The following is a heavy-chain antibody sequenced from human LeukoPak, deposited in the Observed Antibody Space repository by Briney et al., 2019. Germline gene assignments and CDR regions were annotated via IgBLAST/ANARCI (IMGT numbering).Heavy chain of an antibody. D-gene: IGHD3-22*01. J-gene: IGHJ3*02. CDR1: GFTFSSYG. CDR2: IRYDGSNK. CDR3: ASARGSGYYYVRAFDI. V-gene: IGHV3-30*02. Sequence: PGGSLRLSCAASGFTFSSYGMHWVRQAPGKGLEWVAFIRYDGSNKYYADSVKGRFTITRDNSKNTLYLQMNSLRAEDTAVYYCASARGSGYYYVRAFDIWGQGTMVTVSS.